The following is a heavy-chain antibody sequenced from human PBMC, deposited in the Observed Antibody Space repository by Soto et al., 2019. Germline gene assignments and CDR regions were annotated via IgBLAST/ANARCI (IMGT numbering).Heavy chain of an antibody. D-gene: IGHD6-13*01. CDR3: ARYSSSWYYYYYGMDV. Sequence: GGSLRLSCAASGFTFSSYWMSWVRQAPGKGLEWVANIKQDGSEKYYVDSVKGRFTISRDNAKNSLYLQMNSLRAEDTAVYYGARYSSSWYYYYYGMDVWGQGTTVTVSS. CDR1: GFTFSSYW. J-gene: IGHJ6*02. CDR2: IKQDGSEK. V-gene: IGHV3-7*01.